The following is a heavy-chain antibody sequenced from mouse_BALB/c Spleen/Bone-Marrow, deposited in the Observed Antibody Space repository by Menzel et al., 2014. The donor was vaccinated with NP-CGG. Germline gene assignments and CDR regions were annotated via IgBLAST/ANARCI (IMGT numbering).Heavy chain of an antibody. CDR2: IDPANGNT. CDR3: ANYYYGSSLFAY. Sequence: VQLQQSGAELVKPGASVKLSCTASGFNIKDPYMHWVKQRPEQGLEWIGRIDPANGNTKYDPKFQGKATITADTSSNTAYLQLSSLTSEDTAVYYCANYYYGSSLFAYWGQGTLVTVSA. V-gene: IGHV14-3*02. CDR1: GFNIKDPY. D-gene: IGHD1-1*01. J-gene: IGHJ3*01.